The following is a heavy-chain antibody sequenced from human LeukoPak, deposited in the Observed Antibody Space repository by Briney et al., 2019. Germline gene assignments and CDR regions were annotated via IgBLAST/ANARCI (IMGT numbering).Heavy chain of an antibody. CDR1: DTSISTYY. J-gene: IGHJ6*03. Sequence: PSETLSLTCSVSDTSISTYYWSWIRQPAGKGLEWIGHIYTTGTTNYNPSLKSRVTMSIDTSKNQFSLKLSSVTAADTAVYYCARLHYGGNYGYYYYYMDVWGKGTTVTISS. CDR2: IYTTGTT. CDR3: ARLHYGGNYGYYYYYMDV. D-gene: IGHD4-23*01. V-gene: IGHV4-4*07.